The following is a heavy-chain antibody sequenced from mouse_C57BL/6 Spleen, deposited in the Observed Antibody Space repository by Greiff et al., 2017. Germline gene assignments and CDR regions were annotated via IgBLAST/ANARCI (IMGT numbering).Heavy chain of an antibody. V-gene: IGHV1-82*01. CDR1: GYAFSSSW. CDR3: ARYYFYYYAMDY. J-gene: IGHJ4*01. Sequence: VQLQQSGPELVKPGASVKISCKASGYAFSSSWMNWVKQRPGKGLEWIGRIYPGDGDTNYNGKFKGKATLTADKSSNTAYMQLSSLTSEYSAVYFCARYYFYYYAMDYWGQGTSVTVSS. CDR2: IYPGDGDT. D-gene: IGHD1-1*02.